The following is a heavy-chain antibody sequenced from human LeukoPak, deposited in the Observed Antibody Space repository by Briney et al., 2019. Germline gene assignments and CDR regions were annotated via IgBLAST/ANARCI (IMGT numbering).Heavy chain of an antibody. CDR3: AREGEKKQWLENEFDY. D-gene: IGHD6-19*01. J-gene: IGHJ4*02. V-gene: IGHV1-8*01. CDR1: GHTFTSYD. CDR2: MNPNSGNT. Sequence: ASVKVSCKASGHTFTSYDINWVRQATGQGLEWMGWMNPNSGNTGYAQKFQGRVTMTRNTSISTAYMELSSLRSEDTAVYYCAREGEKKQWLENEFDYWGQGTLVTVSS.